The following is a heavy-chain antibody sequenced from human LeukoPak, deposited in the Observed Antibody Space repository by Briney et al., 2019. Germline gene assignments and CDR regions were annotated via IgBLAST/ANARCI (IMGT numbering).Heavy chain of an antibody. CDR1: GGTFSGHA. J-gene: IGHJ6*03. V-gene: IGHV1-69*05. D-gene: IGHD4-17*01. CDR3: AGGDPFNYYMDV. Sequence: ASVKVSCKASGGTFSGHAISWVRQAPGQGLEWMGGTFPIFGATNYTQRFQGRITITTDESTTTAYMELTSLRSEDTAAYFCAGGDPFNYYMDVWGKGTSVTVFS. CDR2: TFPIFGAT.